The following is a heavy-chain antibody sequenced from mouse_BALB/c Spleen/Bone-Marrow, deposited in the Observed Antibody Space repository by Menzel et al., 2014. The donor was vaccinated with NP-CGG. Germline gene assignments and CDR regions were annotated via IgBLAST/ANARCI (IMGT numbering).Heavy chain of an antibody. CDR1: GFNIKDTY. CDR3: ARNGNYGAWFAH. CDR2: IDPANGNT. V-gene: IGHV14-3*02. Sequence: LVESGAELVKPGASVKLSCTASGFNIKDTYMHWVKQRPEQGLEWIGRIDPANGNTKYDPKFQGKATITADTSSNTAYLQLSSLTSEDTAVYYCARNGNYGAWFAHWGQGTLVTVSA. J-gene: IGHJ3*01. D-gene: IGHD2-1*01.